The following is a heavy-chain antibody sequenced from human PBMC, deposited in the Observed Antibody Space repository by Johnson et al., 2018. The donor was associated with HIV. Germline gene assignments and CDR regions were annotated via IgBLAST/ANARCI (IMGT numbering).Heavy chain of an antibody. J-gene: IGHJ3*02. V-gene: IGHV3-7*05. CDR3: ARGEQWLVPDSEDAFDI. D-gene: IGHD6-19*01. Sequence: MQLVESGGGVVQPGRSLRISCAVSGFSFGDYAMNWVRQVPGKGLEWVANIKQAGSEKYYVDSVKCRFTISRDNAKNSLYLQMNSLRAEDTAVYYCARGEQWLVPDSEDAFDIWGQGTMVTVSS. CDR1: GFSFGDYA. CDR2: IKQAGSEK.